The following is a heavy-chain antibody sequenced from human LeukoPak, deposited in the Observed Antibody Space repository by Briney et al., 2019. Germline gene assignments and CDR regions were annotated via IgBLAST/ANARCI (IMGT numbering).Heavy chain of an antibody. CDR3: GKGHYYDPDNWFDP. CDR1: AFTFSSYA. V-gene: IGHV3-23*01. D-gene: IGHD3-22*01. CDR2: ISVSGGRT. Sequence: PGGSLRLSCAASAFTFSSYAMSWVRQAQGKGMEWVSAISVSGGRTYYADSVKGRFNISRDNYKNTLYLQMNSLRAEDRAVYYGGKGHYYDPDNWFDPWGQGTLVTVSS. J-gene: IGHJ5*02.